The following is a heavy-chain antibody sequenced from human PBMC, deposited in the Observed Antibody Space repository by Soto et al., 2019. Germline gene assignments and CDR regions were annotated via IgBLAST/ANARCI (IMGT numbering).Heavy chain of an antibody. V-gene: IGHV1-46*01. J-gene: IGHJ4*02. CDR2: INPSGGST. CDR3: ARSYYYGSGSYFFDY. CDR1: GYAFTSYY. D-gene: IGHD3-10*01. Sequence: GASVKVSCKASGYAFTSYYMHWVRQAPGQGLEWMGIINPSGGSTSYAQKFQGRVTMTRDTSTSTVYMELSSLRSEDTAVYYCARSYYYGSGSYFFDYWGQGTLVTVSS.